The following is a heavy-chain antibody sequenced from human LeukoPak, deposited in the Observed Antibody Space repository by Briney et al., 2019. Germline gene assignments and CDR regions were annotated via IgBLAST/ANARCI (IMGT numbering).Heavy chain of an antibody. J-gene: IGHJ6*03. CDR3: ATANYYYYYVDV. CDR1: GCTFTSYD. Sequence: ASVKVSCKASGCTFTSYDINWVRQATGQGLEWMGWMDPNSGNTGYAQKFQGRVTITRNTSISTAYMELSSLRSEDTAVYYCATANYYYYYVDVWGKGTTVTVSS. V-gene: IGHV1-8*03. CDR2: MDPNSGNT.